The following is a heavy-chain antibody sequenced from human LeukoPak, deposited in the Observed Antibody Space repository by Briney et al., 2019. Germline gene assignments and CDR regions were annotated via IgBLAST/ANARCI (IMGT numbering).Heavy chain of an antibody. CDR3: AKCISSWYIPNFDY. CDR1: GFTFSSYA. J-gene: IGHJ4*02. CDR2: ISGSGGST. Sequence: GGSLRLSCAASGFTFSSYAMSWVRQAPGKGLEWVSAISGSGGSTYYADSVKGRFTISRNNSKNTLYLQMNSLRAEDTAVYYCAKCISSWYIPNFDYWGQGTLVTVSS. D-gene: IGHD6-13*01. V-gene: IGHV3-23*01.